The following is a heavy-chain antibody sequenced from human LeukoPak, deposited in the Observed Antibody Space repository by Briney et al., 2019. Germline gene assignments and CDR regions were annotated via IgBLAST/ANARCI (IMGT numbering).Heavy chain of an antibody. CDR1: GFTFSSHS. J-gene: IGHJ4*02. D-gene: IGHD5-12*01. CDR2: ISTSSSHI. CDR3: ARDYDEDY. Sequence: TGGSLRLSCAASGFTFSSHSMIWVRQAPGRGLEWVSSISTSSSHIYYADSVKGRFTISRDNAKNPLYLQMNSLRAEDTAVYFCARDYDEDYWGQGTLVTVSS. V-gene: IGHV3-21*01.